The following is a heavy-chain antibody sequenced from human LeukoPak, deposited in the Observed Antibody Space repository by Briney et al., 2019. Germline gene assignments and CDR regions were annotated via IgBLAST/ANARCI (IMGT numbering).Heavy chain of an antibody. Sequence: SETLSLTCSVSGFSINTNYYWGWVRQPPGRGLEWIGTIFHSGDIFDNPSLRSRVTMSVDTSKNQFMLKLTSVHAADTAVYYCARSWGNLYYFDYWGQGALVTVSS. CDR2: IFHSGDI. J-gene: IGHJ4*02. CDR3: ARSWGNLYYFDY. V-gene: IGHV4-38-2*01. CDR1: GFSINTNYY. D-gene: IGHD3-16*01.